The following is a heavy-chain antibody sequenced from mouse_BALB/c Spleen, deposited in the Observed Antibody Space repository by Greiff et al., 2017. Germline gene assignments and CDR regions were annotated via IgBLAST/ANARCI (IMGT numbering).Heavy chain of an antibody. J-gene: IGHJ4*01. V-gene: IGHV5-6*01. D-gene: IGHD1-1*01. Sequence: EVQLVESGGDLVKPGGSLKLSCAASGFTFSSYGMSWVRQTPDKRLEWVATISSGGSYTYYPDSVKGRFTISRDNAKNTLYLQMSSLKSEDTAMYYCARHPLYDYDTMDEWGQGTPVTVSA. CDR1: GFTFSSYG. CDR2: ISSGGSYT. CDR3: ARHPLYDYDTMDE.